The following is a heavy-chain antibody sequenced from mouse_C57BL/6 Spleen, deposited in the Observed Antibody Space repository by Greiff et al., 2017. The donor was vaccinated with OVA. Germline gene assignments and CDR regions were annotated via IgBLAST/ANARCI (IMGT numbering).Heavy chain of an antibody. V-gene: IGHV1-59*01. J-gene: IGHJ1*03. CDR2: IDPSDSYT. CDR3: ARSQFEGYFDV. CDR1: GYTFTSYW. Sequence: VKLMESGAELVRPGTSVKLSCKASGYTFTSYWMHWVKQRPGQGLEWIGVIDPSDSYTNYNQKFKGKATLTVYTSSSTAYMQLSSLTSEDSAVYYCARSQFEGYFDVWGTGTTVTVSS.